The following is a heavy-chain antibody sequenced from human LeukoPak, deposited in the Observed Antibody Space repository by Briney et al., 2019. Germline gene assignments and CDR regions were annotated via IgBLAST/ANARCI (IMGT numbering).Heavy chain of an antibody. CDR2: ISSSSSTI. CDR3: AREVRAVAGSWFDP. V-gene: IGHV3-11*01. J-gene: IGHJ5*02. D-gene: IGHD6-19*01. Sequence: GGSLRLSCAASGFTFSDYYMSWIRQAPGKGLEWVSYISSSSSTIYYADSVKGRFTISRDNAKNSLYLQMNSLRAEDTAVYYCAREVRAVAGSWFDPWGQGTLVTVSS. CDR1: GFTFSDYY.